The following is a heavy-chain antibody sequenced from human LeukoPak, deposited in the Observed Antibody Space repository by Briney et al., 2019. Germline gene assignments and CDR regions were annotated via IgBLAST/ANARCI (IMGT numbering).Heavy chain of an antibody. V-gene: IGHV1-3*01. J-gene: IGHJ4*02. CDR2: INAGNGNT. Sequence: ASVKVSCKASGYTFTSYAMHWVRQTPGQRLEWMGWINAGNGNTKYSQKFQGRVTITRDTSASTAYMELSSLRSEDTAVYYCARDYLVAGPLDYWGQGTLVTVSS. CDR1: GYTFTSYA. D-gene: IGHD6-19*01. CDR3: ARDYLVAGPLDY.